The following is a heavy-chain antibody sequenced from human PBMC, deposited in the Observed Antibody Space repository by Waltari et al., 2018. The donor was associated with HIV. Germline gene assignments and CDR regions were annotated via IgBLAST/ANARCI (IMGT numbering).Heavy chain of an antibody. CDR1: GYTFTDYY. D-gene: IGHD3-22*01. CDR2: INPNSGNT. CDR3: ARDLIFYYDTSDYYPFDY. Sequence: QVQLVQSGAEVKKPGASVKVSCKASGYTFTDYYMPWVRQAPGQGLEWLGWINPNSGNTIYAQNFQGRVSMTRDTSIRTAYMELSRLRSDDTAVYYCARDLIFYYDTSDYYPFDYWGQGTLVTVSS. V-gene: IGHV1-2*02. J-gene: IGHJ4*02.